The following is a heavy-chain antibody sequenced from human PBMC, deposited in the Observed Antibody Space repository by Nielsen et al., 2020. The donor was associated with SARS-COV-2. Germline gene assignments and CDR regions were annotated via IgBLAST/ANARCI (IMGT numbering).Heavy chain of an antibody. CDR3: AREGGSYLWFDP. CDR1: GYTFTSYD. CDR2: MNPNSGNT. J-gene: IGHJ5*02. D-gene: IGHD1-26*01. Sequence: ASVKVSCKASGYTFTSYDINWVRQATGQGLEWMGWMNPNSGNTGYAQKFQGRVTMTRNTSISTAYMELSSLRSEDTAVYYCAREGGSYLWFDPWGQGTLVTVSS. V-gene: IGHV1-8*01.